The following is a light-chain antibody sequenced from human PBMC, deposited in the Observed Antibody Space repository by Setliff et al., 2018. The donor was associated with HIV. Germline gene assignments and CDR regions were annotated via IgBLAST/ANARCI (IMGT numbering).Light chain of an antibody. CDR1: SGDVGAYNR. J-gene: IGLJ1*01. CDR3: YSYTSSDTYV. V-gene: IGLV2-18*02. Sequence: QSALTQPPSVSGSPGQSVTISCTGTSGDVGAYNRVSWYQQAPGTAPKVIIYEVTNRPSGVPDRFSGSKSGNTASLTISGLQAEDEADYYCYSYTSSDTYVFGTGTKVPS. CDR2: EVT.